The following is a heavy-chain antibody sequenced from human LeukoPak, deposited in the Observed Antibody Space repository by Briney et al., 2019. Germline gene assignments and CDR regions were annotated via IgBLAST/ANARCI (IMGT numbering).Heavy chain of an antibody. Sequence: PSETLSLTCTVSGGSISSSSYYWGWIRQPPGKGLEWIGSIYYSGSTHYNPSLESRVTISVDTSKKQFSLKLSSVTAADTAVYYCARVGYSSSWYVGWFDPWGQGTLVTVSS. CDR3: ARVGYSSSWYVGWFDP. CDR2: IYYSGST. J-gene: IGHJ5*02. CDR1: GGSISSSSYY. V-gene: IGHV4-39*07. D-gene: IGHD6-13*01.